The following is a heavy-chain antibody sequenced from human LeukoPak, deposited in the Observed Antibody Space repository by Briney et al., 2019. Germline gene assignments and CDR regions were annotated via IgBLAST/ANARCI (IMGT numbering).Heavy chain of an antibody. CDR1: GSSISGYF. CDR3: ARRGIAAAGTFYYYYMDV. D-gene: IGHD6-13*01. CDR2: LHPSGAT. J-gene: IGHJ6*03. V-gene: IGHV4-4*07. Sequence: SEALSLTCTVSGSSISGYFWNWIRQPAGKGLEWIGRLHPSGATNYNPSLKSRITMSLDTSKNQFSLKLSSVTAADTAVYYCARRGIAAAGTFYYYYMDVWGKGTTVTVSS.